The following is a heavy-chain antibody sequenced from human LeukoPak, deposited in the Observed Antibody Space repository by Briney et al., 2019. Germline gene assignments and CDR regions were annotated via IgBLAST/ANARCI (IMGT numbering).Heavy chain of an antibody. CDR1: GGTFSSYA. CDR3: ARPYDSSGYYYFGY. D-gene: IGHD3-22*01. V-gene: IGHV1-69*13. CDR2: IIPIFGTA. Sequence: ASVKVSCKASGGTFSSYAISWVRQAPGQGLEWMGGIIPIFGTANYAQKFQGRVTITADESTSTAYIELSSLRSEDTAVYYCARPYDSSGYYYFGYWGQGTLVTVSS. J-gene: IGHJ4*02.